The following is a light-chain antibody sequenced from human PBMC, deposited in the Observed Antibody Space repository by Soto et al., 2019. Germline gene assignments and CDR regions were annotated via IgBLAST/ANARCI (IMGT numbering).Light chain of an antibody. V-gene: IGLV1-40*01. Sequence: QSVLTQPASVSGSPGQSITISCTGTGSDIGAGNYVSWYQHLPGTAPKFLIYGNTNRPSGVPDRFSGSKSGNSASLAITGLQAEDEADYYCQSYDSSLSGCVFGTGTKVTVL. CDR1: GSDIGAGNY. CDR2: GNT. J-gene: IGLJ1*01. CDR3: QSYDSSLSGCV.